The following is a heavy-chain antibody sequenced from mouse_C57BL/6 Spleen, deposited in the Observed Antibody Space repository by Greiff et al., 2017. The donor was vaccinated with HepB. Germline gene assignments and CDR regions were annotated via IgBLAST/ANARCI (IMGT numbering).Heavy chain of an antibody. CDR1: GYTFTDYN. V-gene: IGHV1-18*01. D-gene: IGHD1-1*01. Sequence: VQLQQSGPELVKPGASVKIPCKASGYTFTDYNMDWVKQSHGKSLEWIGDINPNNGGTIYNQKFKGKATLTVDKSSSTAYMELRSLTSEDTAVDYCARKDYYGSSDAMDYWGQGTSVTVSS. CDR2: INPNNGGT. CDR3: ARKDYYGSSDAMDY. J-gene: IGHJ4*01.